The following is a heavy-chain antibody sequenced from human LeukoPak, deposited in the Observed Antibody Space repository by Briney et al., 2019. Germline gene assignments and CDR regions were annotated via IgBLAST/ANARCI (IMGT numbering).Heavy chain of an antibody. Sequence: GGSLRLSCAASGFTFSTYWMTWVRQVPGKGLEWVANIKHDGSEKYYVDSVKGRFTISRDNAKNSVFLQMNSLRAEDTAVYYCARDRAVAGLFDNWGQGTLVTVSS. CDR2: IKHDGSEK. D-gene: IGHD6-19*01. CDR1: GFTFSTYW. CDR3: ARDRAVAGLFDN. J-gene: IGHJ4*02. V-gene: IGHV3-7*01.